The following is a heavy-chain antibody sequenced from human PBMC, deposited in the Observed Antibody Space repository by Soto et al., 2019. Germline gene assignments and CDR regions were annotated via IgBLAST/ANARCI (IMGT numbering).Heavy chain of an antibody. V-gene: IGHV1-69*13. CDR1: GGTFSSYA. CDR2: IIPIFGTA. D-gene: IGHD2-15*01. J-gene: IGHJ4*02. CDR3: ARALGYCSGGSCYSGLIGY. Sequence: SSVKGSCKASGGTFSSYAISWVRQAPGQGLEWMGGIIPIFGTANYAQKFQGRVTITADESTSTAYMELSSLRSEDTAVYYCARALGYCSGGSCYSGLIGYWGQGTLVTVSS.